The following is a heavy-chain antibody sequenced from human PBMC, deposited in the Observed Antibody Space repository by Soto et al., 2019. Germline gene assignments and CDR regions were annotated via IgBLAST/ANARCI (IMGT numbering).Heavy chain of an antibody. D-gene: IGHD3-22*01. CDR3: AHMLDYYDSSGDYAVDFQH. J-gene: IGHJ1*01. V-gene: IGHV2-5*02. CDR2: IYWDDDK. Sequence: QITLKESGPTLVKPTQTLTLTCTFSGFSLSTSGVGVGWIRQPPGKALEWLALIYWDDDKRYSPSLKIRLTITKDTSKSPVVLTMTNMDPVDTATYYCAHMLDYYDSSGDYAVDFQHWGQGTLVTVSS. CDR1: GFSLSTSGVG.